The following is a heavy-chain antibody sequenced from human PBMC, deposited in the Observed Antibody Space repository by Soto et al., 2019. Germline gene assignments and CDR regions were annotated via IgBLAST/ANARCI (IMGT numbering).Heavy chain of an antibody. J-gene: IGHJ1*01. CDR1: GYTFTSDG. V-gene: IGHV1-18*01. CDR2: ISAYNGNT. Sequence: ASVNGSCKTSGYTFTSDGISWVRQAHGQGLEWMGWISAYNGNTDYAQKLQGRVTMTTDTSTSTAYMELRSLRSDDTAVYYCARVYGDSQYFQHWGQGTLVTVSS. CDR3: ARVYGDSQYFQH. D-gene: IGHD4-17*01.